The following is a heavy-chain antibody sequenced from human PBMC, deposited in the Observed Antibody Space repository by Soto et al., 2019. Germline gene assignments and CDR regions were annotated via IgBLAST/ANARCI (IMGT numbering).Heavy chain of an antibody. V-gene: IGHV3-23*01. D-gene: IGHD6-13*01. CDR3: AKDPRRYSSSCSAFDY. Sequence: GGSLRLSCAASGFTFSSYAMSWVRQAPGKGLEWVSAISGSGGSTYYADSVKGRFTISRDNSKNTLYLQMSSLRAEDTAVYYCAKDPRRYSSSCSAFDYWGQGTLVTVSS. CDR2: ISGSGGST. J-gene: IGHJ4*02. CDR1: GFTFSSYA.